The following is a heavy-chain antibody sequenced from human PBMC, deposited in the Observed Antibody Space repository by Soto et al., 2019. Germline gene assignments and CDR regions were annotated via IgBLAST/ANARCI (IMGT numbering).Heavy chain of an antibody. V-gene: IGHV3-23*01. D-gene: IGHD2-8*01. CDR1: GFTFSRYA. CDR2: ISGSGGST. J-gene: IGHJ6*02. CDR3: AKDWVLGLGV. Sequence: EVQLLESGGGLVQPGGSLRLSCAASGFTFSRYAMSWVRQVPGKGLEWVSAISGSGGSTYYEDSVKGRFTISRDNSQPTLYLQMNSLRAEDTAVYYCAKDWVLGLGVWGQGTTVTVSS.